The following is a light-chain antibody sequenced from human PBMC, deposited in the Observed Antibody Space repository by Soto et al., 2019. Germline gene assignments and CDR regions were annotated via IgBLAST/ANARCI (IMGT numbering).Light chain of an antibody. CDR3: QQYDTVTRT. CDR2: ATY. J-gene: IGKJ1*01. V-gene: IGKV1-16*02. Sequence: DIQMTQSPSSLSASVGDRVTITCRASQGINNYVAWFQQKPGRAPKSLIYATYNLQSGVPSQFSASGSGTEFTLTISSLQPEDFATYYCQQYDTVTRTFGQGPQVEI. CDR1: QGINNY.